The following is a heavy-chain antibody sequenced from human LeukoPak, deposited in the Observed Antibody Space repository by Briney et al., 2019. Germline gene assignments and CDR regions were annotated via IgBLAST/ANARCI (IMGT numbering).Heavy chain of an antibody. CDR3: TRGSSARDYYYGMDV. CDR2: ISAYNGNT. Sequence: GASVTVSCTPSGYTFSTYGISWVRQAPGQGLEWMGWISAYNGNTNYAQKLQGRVTMTTDTSTSTPYMELRSLRSDDTAVYYCTRGSSARDYYYGMDVWGQGSTVTVSS. CDR1: GYTFSTYG. D-gene: IGHD6-6*01. J-gene: IGHJ6*02. V-gene: IGHV1-18*01.